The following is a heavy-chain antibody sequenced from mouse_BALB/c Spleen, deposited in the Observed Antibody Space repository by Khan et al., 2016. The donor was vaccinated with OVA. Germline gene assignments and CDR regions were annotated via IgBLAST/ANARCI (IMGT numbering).Heavy chain of an antibody. J-gene: IGHJ2*01. Sequence: EVQLQESGPGLVKPSQSLSLTCTVTGYSITSGYGWNWIRQFPGNKLEWMGYISYSGSTNYNQSLKSRFSITRDTSKNQFFLQLNSVTTEDTATYYCARTARIKYWGQGTTLTVSS. D-gene: IGHD1-2*01. V-gene: IGHV3-2*02. CDR2: ISYSGST. CDR1: GYSITSGYG. CDR3: ARTARIKY.